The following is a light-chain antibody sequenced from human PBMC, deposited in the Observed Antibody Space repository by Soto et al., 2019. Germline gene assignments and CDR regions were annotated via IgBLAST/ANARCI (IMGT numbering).Light chain of an antibody. V-gene: IGLV2-14*01. CDR2: EVS. J-gene: IGLJ2*01. CDR1: SSDVGGYKY. Sequence: QSALTQPASVSGSPGQSIPISCTGTSSDVGGYKYVSWYQQHPDKAPKLIMFEVSNRPSGICSRLSGSKSGNTASLTISGLQAEDAAYYYCSSYTSSSTSVIFGRGTKLTVL. CDR3: SSYTSSSTSVI.